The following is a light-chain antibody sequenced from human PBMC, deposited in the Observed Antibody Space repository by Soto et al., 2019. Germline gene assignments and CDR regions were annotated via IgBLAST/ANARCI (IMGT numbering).Light chain of an antibody. CDR1: SSNIGSNF. CDR3: AVWDDSLNGFFV. J-gene: IGLJ1*01. CDR2: YDN. Sequence: QSVLTQPPSASGTPRQRVTTSCSGSSSNIGSNFLSWYQQLPGTAPKLLIYYDNQRPSGVPDRFSGSKSGTSASLAISGPRSEDEADYFCAVWDDSLNGFFVFGTGTKVTVL. V-gene: IGLV1-44*01.